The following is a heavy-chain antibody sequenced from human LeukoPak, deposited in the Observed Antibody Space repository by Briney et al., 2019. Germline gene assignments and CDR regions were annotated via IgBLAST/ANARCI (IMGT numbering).Heavy chain of an antibody. CDR1: GFTFSSYA. V-gene: IGHV3-23*01. D-gene: IGHD4-17*01. Sequence: GGSLRLSCAASGFTFSSYAMSWVRQAPGKGLEWVSAISGSGGSTYYADSVKGRFTISRDNSKNTLYLQMNSLRAEDTAVYYCAKDLGIYGDPGYFDYWGQGTLVTVSS. CDR2: ISGSGGST. CDR3: AKDLGIYGDPGYFDY. J-gene: IGHJ4*02.